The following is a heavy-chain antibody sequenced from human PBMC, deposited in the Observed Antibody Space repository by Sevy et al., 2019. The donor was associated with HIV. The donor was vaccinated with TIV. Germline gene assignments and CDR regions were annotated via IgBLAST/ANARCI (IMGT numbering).Heavy chain of an antibody. V-gene: IGHV4-61*01. Sequence: SETLSLSCSVSGGSVSSGTYYWSWIRQPPGKGLEWIGHIYKTGSTNYKLSLQSRFTISVDTSTSQFSLRLRSVTAADTAVDYCARVPRGQLWYSGSLGGYYYHMDVWGKGTTVTVSS. CDR1: GGSVSSGTYY. D-gene: IGHD3-16*01. CDR3: ARVPRGQLWYSGSLGGYYYHMDV. CDR2: IYKTGST. J-gene: IGHJ6*03.